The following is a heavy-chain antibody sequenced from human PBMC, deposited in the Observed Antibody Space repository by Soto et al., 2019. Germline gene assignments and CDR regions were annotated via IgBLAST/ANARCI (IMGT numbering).Heavy chain of an antibody. J-gene: IGHJ4*02. Sequence: GGSLRLSCAASGFTFDDYTMHWVRQAPGKGLEWVSLISWDGGSTYYADSVKGRFTISRDNSKNSLYLQMNSLRTEDTALYYCAKGVVDIVVVPAAMDYWGQGTLVTVSS. V-gene: IGHV3-43*01. CDR3: AKGVVDIVVVPAAMDY. CDR1: GFTFDDYT. CDR2: ISWDGGST. D-gene: IGHD2-2*01.